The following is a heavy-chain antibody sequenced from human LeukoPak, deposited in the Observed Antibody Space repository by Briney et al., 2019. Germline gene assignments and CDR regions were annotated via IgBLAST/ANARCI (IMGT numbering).Heavy chain of an antibody. D-gene: IGHD3-22*01. J-gene: IGHJ4*02. V-gene: IGHV3-23*01. Sequence: GGSLRLSCAASGFTITTYAMGWVRQAPGKGLEWVSVISDRGDSTHYADSVKGRFTISRDNSMNTLFLHMHSLRAADTAVYYCAKDGAGYFDSGGYYWDGRHFDYWGQGSLVTVSS. CDR2: ISDRGDST. CDR3: AKDGAGYFDSGGYYWDGRHFDY. CDR1: GFTITTYA.